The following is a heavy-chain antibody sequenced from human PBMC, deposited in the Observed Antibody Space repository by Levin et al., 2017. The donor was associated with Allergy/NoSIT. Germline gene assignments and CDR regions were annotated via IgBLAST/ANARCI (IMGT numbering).Heavy chain of an antibody. CDR2: ISYDGSNK. J-gene: IGHJ4*02. Sequence: LSLTCAASGFTFSSYAMHWVRQAPGKGLEWVAVISYDGSNKYYADSVKGRFTISRDNSKNTLYLQMNSLRAEDTAVYYCARDPSHCGGDGYYFDYWGQGTLVTVSS. CDR1: GFTFSSYA. V-gene: IGHV3-30-3*01. D-gene: IGHD2-21*02. CDR3: ARDPSHCGGDGYYFDY.